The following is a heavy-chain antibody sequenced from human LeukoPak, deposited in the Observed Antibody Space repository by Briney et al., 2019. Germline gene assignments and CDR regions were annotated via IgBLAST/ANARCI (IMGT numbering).Heavy chain of an antibody. J-gene: IGHJ4*02. V-gene: IGHV3-23*01. Sequence: GGSLRLSCAASGFIFSSYSMNWVRQAPGKGLGWVSAISGSGGSTYYADSVKGRFTISRDNSKNTLYLQMNSLRAEDTAVYYCAKDLATSGWYALGYWGQGTLVTVSS. CDR1: GFIFSSYS. CDR3: AKDLATSGWYALGY. CDR2: ISGSGGST. D-gene: IGHD6-19*01.